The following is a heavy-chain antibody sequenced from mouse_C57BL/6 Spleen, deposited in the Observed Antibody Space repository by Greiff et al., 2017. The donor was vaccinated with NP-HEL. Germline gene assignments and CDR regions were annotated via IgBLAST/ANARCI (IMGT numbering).Heavy chain of an antibody. CDR2: INPNNGGT. J-gene: IGHJ2*01. CDR3: ARSGGYYDFDY. Sequence: EVQLQQSGPELVKPGASVKISCKASGYTFTDYYMNWVKQSHGKSLEWIGDINPNNGGTSYNQKFKGKATLTVDKSSSTAYMELRSLTSEDSAVYYCARSGGYYDFDYWGQGTTLTVSS. D-gene: IGHD2-3*01. V-gene: IGHV1-26*01. CDR1: GYTFTDYY.